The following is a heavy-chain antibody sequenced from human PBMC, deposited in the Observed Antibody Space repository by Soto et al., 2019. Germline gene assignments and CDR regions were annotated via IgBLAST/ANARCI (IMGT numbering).Heavy chain of an antibody. J-gene: IGHJ4*02. CDR3: ARVRDGYNYYFDY. D-gene: IGHD5-12*01. Sequence: ASVKVSCKASGYTFTKFHIHWVRQAPGQGLEWMGGIIPSFGTANYAQKFQGRVTITADKSTSRAYMELSSLRSEDTAVYYCARVRDGYNYYFDYWGQGTLVTVSS. CDR1: GYTFTKFH. CDR2: IIPSFGTA. V-gene: IGHV1-69*06.